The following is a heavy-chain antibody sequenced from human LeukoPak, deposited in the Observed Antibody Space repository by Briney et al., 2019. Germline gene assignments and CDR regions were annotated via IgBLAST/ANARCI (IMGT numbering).Heavy chain of an antibody. Sequence: ASVKVSCKASGYTFTGYYMHWVRQAPGQGLEWMGWINPNSGGTNYAQKFQGRVTMTRDTSISTAYMELSRLRSDDTAVYYCARDPAGGGYYYYMDVWGKGTTVTASS. V-gene: IGHV1-2*02. CDR2: INPNSGGT. D-gene: IGHD3-16*01. CDR1: GYTFTGYY. CDR3: ARDPAGGGYYYYMDV. J-gene: IGHJ6*03.